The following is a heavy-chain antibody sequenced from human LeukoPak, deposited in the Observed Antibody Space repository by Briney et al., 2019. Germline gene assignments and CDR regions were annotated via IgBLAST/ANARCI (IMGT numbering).Heavy chain of an antibody. D-gene: IGHD3-10*02. CDR3: ARVVPGAWFDP. V-gene: IGHV3-21*06. Sequence: PGGSLRLSCAASGFTLSSYSMNWVRQAPGKGLEWVSSISSSSSYIYYADSVKGRFTISRDNAQNSLYLQMNSLRPEDTAVYYCARVVPGAWFDPWGQGTLVTVSS. CDR1: GFTLSSYS. J-gene: IGHJ5*02. CDR2: ISSSSSYI.